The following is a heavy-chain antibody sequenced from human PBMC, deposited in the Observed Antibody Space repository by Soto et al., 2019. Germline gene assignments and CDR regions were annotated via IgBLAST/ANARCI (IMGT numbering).Heavy chain of an antibody. J-gene: IGHJ4*02. CDR1: GFTFSNAW. V-gene: IGHV3-15*01. D-gene: IGHD3-3*01. CDR3: TTTLYYDFWSGYRHRGDY. Sequence: EVQLVESGGGLVKPGGSLRLSCAASGFTFSNAWMSWVRQAPGKGLEWVGRIKSKTDGGTTDYAAPVKGRFTISRDDSKNTLYLQMNSLKTEDTAVYYCTTTLYYDFWSGYRHRGDYWGQGTLVTVSS. CDR2: IKSKTDGGTT.